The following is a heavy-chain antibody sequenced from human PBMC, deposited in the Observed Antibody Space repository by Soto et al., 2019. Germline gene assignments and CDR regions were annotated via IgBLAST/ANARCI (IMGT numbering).Heavy chain of an antibody. V-gene: IGHV3-30-3*01. J-gene: IGHJ6*02. D-gene: IGHD3-10*01. Sequence: QVQLVESGGGVVQPGRSLRLSCAASGFTFSSYAMHWVRQAPGKGLERVAVISYDGSNKYYADSVKGRFTISRDNSKNTLYLQMNSLRAEDTAVYYCARGQSMVREAPGFSGMDVWGQGTTVTVSS. CDR1: GFTFSSYA. CDR2: ISYDGSNK. CDR3: ARGQSMVREAPGFSGMDV.